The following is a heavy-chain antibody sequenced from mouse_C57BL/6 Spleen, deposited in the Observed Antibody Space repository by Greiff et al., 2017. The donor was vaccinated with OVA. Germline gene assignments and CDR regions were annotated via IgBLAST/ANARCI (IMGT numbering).Heavy chain of an antibody. V-gene: IGHV1-18*01. CDR3: ARRTAQAYWYFDV. J-gene: IGHJ1*03. CDR1: GYTFTDYN. Sequence: VQLQQSGPELVKPGASVKIPCKASGYTFTDYNMDWVQQSHGKSLEWIGDINPNNGGTISNQKFKGKATLTVAKSSSTAYMELRSLTTEDTAVYYCARRTAQAYWYFDVWGTGTTVTVSA. D-gene: IGHD3-2*02. CDR2: INPNNGGT.